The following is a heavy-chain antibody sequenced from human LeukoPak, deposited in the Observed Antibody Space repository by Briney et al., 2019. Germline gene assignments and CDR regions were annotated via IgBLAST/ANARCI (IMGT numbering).Heavy chain of an antibody. Sequence: PSETLSLTCTVSGGSISSYYWSWIRQPPGKGLEWIGYIYYSGSTNYNPSLESRVTISVDTSKNQFSLKLSSVTAADTATYYCARHQKDSYDSIFHAFEIWGQGTMATVSS. J-gene: IGHJ3*02. CDR1: GGSISSYY. D-gene: IGHD3-22*01. CDR3: ARHQKDSYDSIFHAFEI. V-gene: IGHV4-59*01. CDR2: IYYSGST.